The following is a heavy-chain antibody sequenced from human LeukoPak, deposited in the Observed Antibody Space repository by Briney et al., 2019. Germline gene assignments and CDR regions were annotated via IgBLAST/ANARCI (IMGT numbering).Heavy chain of an antibody. CDR2: IHEGGGRT. CDR1: GFTFSNYW. V-gene: IGHV3-74*01. J-gene: IGHJ5*02. D-gene: IGHD4-17*01. Sequence: EGSRRLSCAAAGFTFSNYWMYWVRQAAGKGLVWVSRIHEGGGRTIYADSVKGRLTISRDNTRNTLYLQMNGLRAEDTAVYYCARALYGDSVGADTWGQGTLVTVSS. CDR3: ARALYGDSVGADT.